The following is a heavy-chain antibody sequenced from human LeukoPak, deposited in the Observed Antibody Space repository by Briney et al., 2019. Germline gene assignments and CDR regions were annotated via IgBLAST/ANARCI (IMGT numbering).Heavy chain of an antibody. J-gene: IGHJ4*02. CDR1: GYTFTGYY. CDR3: ARDVSGSYFDD. CDR2: ITPNSCCT. V-gene: IGHV1-2*06. Sequence: ASVTVSCTASGYTFTGYYMHWMRQVPGHGLAWMGRITPNSCCTYYAQKFQRRVTMTRETSISTAYMELSRLRSDDTAVYYCARDVSGSYFDDWGQGTLVTVSS. D-gene: IGHD2-15*01.